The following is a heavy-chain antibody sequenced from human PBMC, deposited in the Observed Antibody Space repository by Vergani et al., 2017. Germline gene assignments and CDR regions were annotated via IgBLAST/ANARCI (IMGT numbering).Heavy chain of an antibody. Sequence: QVQLVQSGAEVKKPGASVKVSCKASGYTFSTYGISWVRQAPGQGLEWMGWISAYNGNTNYPEKFQGRLTMTTDTSTRTAYMELRSLRSDDTAVYYCARDLIEIDTYGRIGYWGPGTLVTVSS. CDR1: GYTFSTYG. V-gene: IGHV1-18*01. J-gene: IGHJ1*01. D-gene: IGHD2-21*01. CDR2: ISAYNGNT. CDR3: ARDLIEIDTYGRIGY.